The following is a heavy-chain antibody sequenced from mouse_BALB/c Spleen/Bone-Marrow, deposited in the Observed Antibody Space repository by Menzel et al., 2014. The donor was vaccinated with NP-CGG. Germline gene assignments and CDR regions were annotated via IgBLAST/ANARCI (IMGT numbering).Heavy chain of an antibody. D-gene: IGHD2-4*01. CDR1: GFNIKDTY. J-gene: IGHJ1*01. Sequence: EVMLVESGAELVKPGASVKLSRTASGFNIKDTYMHWVKQRPEQGLEWIGRIDPANGNTKYDPKFQGKATITADTSSNTAYLQLSSLTSEDTAVYYCANYDYGWYFDVWGAGTTVTVSS. V-gene: IGHV14-3*02. CDR2: IDPANGNT. CDR3: ANYDYGWYFDV.